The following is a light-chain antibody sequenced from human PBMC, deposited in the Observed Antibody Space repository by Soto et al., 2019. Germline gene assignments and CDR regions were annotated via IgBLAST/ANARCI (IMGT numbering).Light chain of an antibody. J-gene: IGLJ1*01. CDR1: SSNIGSNT. CDR2: SND. V-gene: IGLV1-44*01. Sequence: QPVLTRPPSASGTPGQRVTISCSGSSSNIGSNTVNWYQQLPGTAPKLLIYSNDQRPSGVPDRFSGSKSGTSASLAISGLQSEDEADYYCAAWDGSLNGYVFGTGTKVTVL. CDR3: AAWDGSLNGYV.